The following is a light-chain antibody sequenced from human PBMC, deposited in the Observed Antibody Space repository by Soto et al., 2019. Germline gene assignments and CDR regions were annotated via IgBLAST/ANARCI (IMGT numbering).Light chain of an antibody. CDR3: QQYDSSPLT. J-gene: IGKJ4*01. V-gene: IGKV3-20*01. CDR1: QSVSSSY. Sequence: EIVLTQSPGTLSLSPGERATLSCRASQSVSSSYLAWYQQKPGQAPRLLIYGASSRATGIPDRFSGSWSGTDFTLTISRLEPEDFAVYYCQQYDSSPLTFGGGTKVEIK. CDR2: GAS.